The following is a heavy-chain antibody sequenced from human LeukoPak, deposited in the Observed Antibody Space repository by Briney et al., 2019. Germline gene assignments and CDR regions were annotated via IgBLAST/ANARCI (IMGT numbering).Heavy chain of an antibody. Sequence: SETLSLTCTVSGGSISSYYWSWIRQPPGKGLEWIGYIYYSGSTNYNPSLKSRVTISVDASKNQFSLKLSSVTAADTAVYYCARQGMVRGVIEYWGQGTLVSVSS. CDR1: GGSISSYY. D-gene: IGHD3-10*01. CDR2: IYYSGST. V-gene: IGHV4-59*08. CDR3: ARQGMVRGVIEY. J-gene: IGHJ4*02.